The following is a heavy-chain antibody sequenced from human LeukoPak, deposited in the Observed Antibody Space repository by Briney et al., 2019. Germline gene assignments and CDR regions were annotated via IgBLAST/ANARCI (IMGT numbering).Heavy chain of an antibody. D-gene: IGHD4-23*01. Sequence: ASVKVACKASGYTFTIYYMHWVRQATGQGLEWMGIINPRGGSTRYAQNWQGRVSMTRDMSTSTVYMELSSLRSEDTAVYYCARDVYGANSGAFDIWGQGTMVTVSS. J-gene: IGHJ3*02. CDR3: ARDVYGANSGAFDI. CDR1: GYTFTIYY. CDR2: INPRGGST. V-gene: IGHV1-46*04.